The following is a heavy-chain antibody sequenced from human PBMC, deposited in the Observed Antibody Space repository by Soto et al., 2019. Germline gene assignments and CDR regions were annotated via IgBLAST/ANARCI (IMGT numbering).Heavy chain of an antibody. CDR3: ARDLASYCSSTSCYHYYYYGMDV. CDR1: GFTFSSYS. V-gene: IGHV3-21*01. J-gene: IGHJ6*02. Sequence: EVQLVESGGGLVKPGGSLRLSCAASGFTFSSYSMNWVRQAPGKGLEWVSYISSSSSYIYYADSVKGRFTISRDNAKHSLYLQMNSLIAEDTAVYYCARDLASYCSSTSCYHYYYYGMDVWGQGTTVTVSS. D-gene: IGHD2-2*01. CDR2: ISSSSSYI.